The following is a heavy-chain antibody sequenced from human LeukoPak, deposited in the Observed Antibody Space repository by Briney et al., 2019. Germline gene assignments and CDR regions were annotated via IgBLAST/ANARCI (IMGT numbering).Heavy chain of an antibody. CDR2: IRSKPNNYAT. CDR3: SRWQKGSTSPLDV. CDR1: GFTFSGSG. D-gene: IGHD2-2*01. V-gene: IGHV3-73*01. J-gene: IGHJ6*04. Sequence: PGGSLRLSCAASGFTFSGSGIHWARQASGKGLEWVGRIRSKPNNYATAYAASVTGRFTISRDDSKNTAYLQMNSLKTDDTAVYYCSRWQKGSTSPLDVWGKGTTVTVSS.